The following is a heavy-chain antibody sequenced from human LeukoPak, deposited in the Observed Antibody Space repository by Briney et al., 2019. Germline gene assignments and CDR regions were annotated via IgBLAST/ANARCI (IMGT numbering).Heavy chain of an antibody. V-gene: IGHV1-8*03. CDR1: GYTFTSYG. CDR3: ARGVGTNYCYYYMDV. D-gene: IGHD3-10*01. CDR2: MNPNSGNT. J-gene: IGHJ6*03. Sequence: ASVKVSCKASGYTFTSYGISWVRQATGQGLEGMGWMNPNSGNTGYAQKFQGRVTITRNTSISTAYMELSSLRSEDTAVYYCARGVGTNYCYYYMDVWGKGTTVTVSS.